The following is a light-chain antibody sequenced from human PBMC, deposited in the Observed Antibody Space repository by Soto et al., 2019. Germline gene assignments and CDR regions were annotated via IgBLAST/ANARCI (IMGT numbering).Light chain of an antibody. J-gene: IGLJ2*01. CDR1: KLGDKY. CDR2: QDS. CDR3: QAWDSSTEV. Sequence: SYELTQPPSVSVSPGQTASITCSGDKLGDKYACWYQQKPGQSPVLVIHQDSKRPSGIPERFSGSNSGNTATLTIGGTQAMDEADYYCQAWDSSTEVFGGGTKLTVL. V-gene: IGLV3-1*01.